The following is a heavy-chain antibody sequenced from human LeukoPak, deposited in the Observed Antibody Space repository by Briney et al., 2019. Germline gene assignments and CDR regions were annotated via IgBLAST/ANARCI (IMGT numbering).Heavy chain of an antibody. CDR1: GFTFSSSW. CDR2: IKEDGREK. V-gene: IGHV3-7*01. CDR3: ARDLAYSRLDY. Sequence: GGSLRLSCATSGFTFSSSWMSWVRQAPGKGLECVANIKEDGREKYYVDSVKGQFTISRDNAKNSLYLQMSSLRAEDTAVYYCARDLAYSRLDYWGQGMLVTVSS. J-gene: IGHJ4*02. D-gene: IGHD5-18*01.